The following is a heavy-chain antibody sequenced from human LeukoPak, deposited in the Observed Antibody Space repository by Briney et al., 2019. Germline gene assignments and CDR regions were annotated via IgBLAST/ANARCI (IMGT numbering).Heavy chain of an antibody. CDR3: ARGIVGATTLFDY. Sequence: PSETLSLTCAVYGGSFSGYYWSWIRQPPGKGLEWIGEINHSGSTNYNPSLKSRVTISVDTSKNQFSLKLSSVTAADTAVYYCARGIVGATTLFDYWGQGTLVTVSS. V-gene: IGHV4-34*01. D-gene: IGHD1-26*01. CDR2: INHSGST. CDR1: GGSFSGYY. J-gene: IGHJ4*02.